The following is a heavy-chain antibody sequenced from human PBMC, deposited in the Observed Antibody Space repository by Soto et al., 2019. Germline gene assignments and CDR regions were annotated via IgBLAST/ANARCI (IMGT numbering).Heavy chain of an antibody. CDR3: AQRRTGDTAMDDAVDI. V-gene: IGHV3-23*01. J-gene: IGHJ3*02. CDR2: ISGSGGST. D-gene: IGHD5-18*01. Sequence: GGSLRLSCAASGFTFSSYAMSWVRQAPGKGLEWVSAISGSGGSTYYADSVKGRFTISRENSKNTLYLQMKSRRAEDTAVYYCAQRRTGDTAMDDAVDIWGQGTMVTVSS. CDR1: GFTFSSYA.